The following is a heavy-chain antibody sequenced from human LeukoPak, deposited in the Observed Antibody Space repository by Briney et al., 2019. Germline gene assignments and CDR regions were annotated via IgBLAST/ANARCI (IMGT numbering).Heavy chain of an antibody. CDR1: GGSISSGGYY. J-gene: IGHJ4*02. D-gene: IGHD6-19*01. CDR2: IYTSGST. CDR3: ARSYSSGWVSFDY. V-gene: IGHV4-61*02. Sequence: SETLSLTCTVSGGSISSGGYYWSWIRQHPGKGLEWIGRIYTSGSTNYNPSLKSRVTISVDTSKNQFSLKLSSVTAADTAVYYCARSYSSGWVSFDYWGQGTLVTVSS.